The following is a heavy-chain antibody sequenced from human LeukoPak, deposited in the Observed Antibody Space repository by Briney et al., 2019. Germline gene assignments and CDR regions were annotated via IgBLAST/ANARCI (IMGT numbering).Heavy chain of an antibody. J-gene: IGHJ4*02. CDR2: ISSSSSTI. CDR1: GFTFSSYS. D-gene: IGHD3-22*01. CDR3: ARDLSSIYYYDSSGYYPSFGY. Sequence: GGSLRLSCAASGFTFSSYSMNWVRQAPGKGLEWVSYISSSSSTIYYADSVKGRFTISRDNAKNSLYLQMNSLRAEDTAVYYCARDLSSIYYYDSSGYYPSFGYWGQGTLVTVSS. V-gene: IGHV3-48*01.